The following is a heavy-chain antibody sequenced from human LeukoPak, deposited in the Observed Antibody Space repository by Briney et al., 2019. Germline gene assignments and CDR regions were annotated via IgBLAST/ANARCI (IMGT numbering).Heavy chain of an antibody. D-gene: IGHD2-15*01. CDR3: ASSWWRRHAFDI. J-gene: IGHJ3*02. CDR1: GGSVSSYY. Sequence: SETLSLTCPVSGGSVSSYYRSWIRQPPGKGLEWIGCIYYSGSTNYNPSLKSRVTISVDTSKNQFSLKLSSVTAADTAVYYCASSWWRRHAFDIWGQGTMVTVSS. CDR2: IYYSGST. V-gene: IGHV4-59*02.